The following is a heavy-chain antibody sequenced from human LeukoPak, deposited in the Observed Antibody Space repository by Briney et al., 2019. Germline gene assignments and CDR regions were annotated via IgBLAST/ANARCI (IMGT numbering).Heavy chain of an antibody. J-gene: IGHJ6*03. D-gene: IGHD3-10*01. CDR3: ARDLSAFGVHYMDV. CDR1: GFTFSSYS. V-gene: IGHV3-21*01. CDR2: ISSSSGYI. Sequence: GGSLRLSCAASGFTFSSYSMSWVRQAPGKGLEWVSFISSSSGYIYYADSLKGRFTISRDTAKNSLYLQMNSLRAEDTAVYYCARDLSAFGVHYMDVWGKGTTVTVSS.